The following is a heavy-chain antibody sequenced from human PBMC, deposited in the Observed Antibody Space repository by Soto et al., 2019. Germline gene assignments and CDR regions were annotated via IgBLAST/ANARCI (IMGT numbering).Heavy chain of an antibody. CDR3: VRDPPDSNFWDV. CDR2: VRTKPNSYST. V-gene: IGHV3-72*01. J-gene: IGHJ6*02. Sequence: ERQLVESGGGLVQPGGSLRLSCVGSGFTFSDHHMDWVRQTPGKGLEWLGRVRTKPNSYSTQYAASVKDRFTILRDDSKASVYLQMDSLKTEDTAVYYCVRDPPDSNFWDVWGQGTTVTVSS. CDR1: GFTFSDHH. D-gene: IGHD3-3*01.